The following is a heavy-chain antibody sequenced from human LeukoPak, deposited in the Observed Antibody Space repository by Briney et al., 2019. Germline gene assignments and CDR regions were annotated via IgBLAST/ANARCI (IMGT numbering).Heavy chain of an antibody. J-gene: IGHJ6*03. CDR3: AGGRLPYYYYMDV. V-gene: IGHV3-7*01. CDR1: GFIFRNHA. Sequence: GGSLRLSCAASGFIFRNHAMHWVRQAPGGGLDWVANIKQDGSEKYYVDSVKGRFTISRDNAKNSLYLQMNSLRAEDTAVYYCAGGRLPYYYYMDVWGKGTTVTVSS. CDR2: IKQDGSEK.